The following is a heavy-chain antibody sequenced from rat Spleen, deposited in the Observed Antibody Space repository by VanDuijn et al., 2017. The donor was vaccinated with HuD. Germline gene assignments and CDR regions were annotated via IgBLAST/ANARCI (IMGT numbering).Heavy chain of an antibody. V-gene: IGHV2-63*01. CDR3: TRSPYNNYVMDA. D-gene: IGHD1-10*01. J-gene: IGHJ4*01. Sequence: QVQLKESGPGLVQPSQTLSLACTVSGFSLPSYHVHWIRQAPGKGLEWMGRMRSDGDTYYNSTLKSRLSISRDTSKNQVFLKMNSLQTDDTAIYYCTRSPYNNYVMDAWGQGVSVTVSS. CDR1: GFSLPSYH. CDR2: MRSDGDT.